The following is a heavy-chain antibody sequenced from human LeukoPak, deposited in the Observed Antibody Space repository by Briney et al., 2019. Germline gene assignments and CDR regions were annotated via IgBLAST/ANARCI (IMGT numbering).Heavy chain of an antibody. CDR2: INPSGGST. J-gene: IGHJ5*02. V-gene: IGHV1-46*01. D-gene: IGHD2-8*01. CDR1: GYTFTSYY. Sequence: ASVKVSCKASGYTFTSYYMHWVRQAPGQGLEWMGIINPSGGSTSYAQKFQGRVTMTRDMSTSTVYMELSSLRSEDTAVYYCARGGYCTNGVCPKWWFDPWGQGTLVTVSS. CDR3: ARGGYCTNGVCPKWWFDP.